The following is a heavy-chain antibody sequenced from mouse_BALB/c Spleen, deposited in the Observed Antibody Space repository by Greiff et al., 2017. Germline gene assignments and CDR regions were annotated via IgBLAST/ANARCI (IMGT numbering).Heavy chain of an antibody. V-gene: IGHV5-6-3*01. CDR2: INSNGGST. D-gene: IGHD1-1*01. Sequence: EVKLMESGGGLVQPGGSLKLSCAASGFTFSSYGMSWVRQTPDKRLELVATINSNGGSTYYPDSVKGRFTISRDNAKNTLYLQMSSLKSEDTAMYYCARDYHYGSSPFAYWGQGTLVTVAA. J-gene: IGHJ3*01. CDR1: GFTFSSYG. CDR3: ARDYHYGSSPFAY.